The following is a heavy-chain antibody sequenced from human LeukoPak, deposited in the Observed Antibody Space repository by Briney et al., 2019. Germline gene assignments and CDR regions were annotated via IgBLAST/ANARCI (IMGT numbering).Heavy chain of an antibody. CDR2: ISYDSAYI. J-gene: IGHJ4*02. V-gene: IGHV3-21*01. D-gene: IGHD7-27*01. CDR1: GFTFSTYS. Sequence: GSLRLSCAASGFTFSTYSVNWVRQAPGTGLEWVSSISYDSAYIFYADSVKGRFTISRDNAKNSLYLQMNSLRAEDTAIYYCARLWGDYWGQGTLVTVSS. CDR3: ARLWGDY.